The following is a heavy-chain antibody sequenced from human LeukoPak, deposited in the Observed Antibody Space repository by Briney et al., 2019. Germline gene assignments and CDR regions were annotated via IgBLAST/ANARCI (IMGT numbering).Heavy chain of an antibody. J-gene: IGHJ5*02. V-gene: IGHV3-21*01. CDR3: ALSGSYNWFDP. D-gene: IGHD3-10*01. Sequence: GGSLRLSCAASGFTFGSYSMNWVRQAPGKGLEWVSSISSSGSYIYYADSVKGRFTISRDNAKNSLYLQMNSLRAEDTAVYYCALSGSYNWFDPWGQGTLVTVSS. CDR2: ISSSGSYI. CDR1: GFTFGSYS.